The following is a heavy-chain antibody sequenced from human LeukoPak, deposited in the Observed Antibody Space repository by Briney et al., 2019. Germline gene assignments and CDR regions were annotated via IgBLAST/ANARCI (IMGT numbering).Heavy chain of an antibody. CDR2: INAGNGNT. CDR1: GYTFTSYA. D-gene: IGHD2-15*01. J-gene: IGHJ4*02. Sequence: GASVKVSCKASGYTFTSYAMHWVRQAPGQRLEWMGWINAGNGNTKYSQEFQGRVTITRDTSASTAYMELSSLRSEDMAVYYCARGGYCSGGSCYTRAPVYWGQGTLVTVSS. V-gene: IGHV1-3*03. CDR3: ARGGYCSGGSCYTRAPVY.